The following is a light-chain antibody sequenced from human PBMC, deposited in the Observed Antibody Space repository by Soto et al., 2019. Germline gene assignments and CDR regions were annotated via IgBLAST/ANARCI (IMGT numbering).Light chain of an antibody. J-gene: IGKJ5*01. Sequence: EIVLTQSPATLSLSPGERATLSCRASQSVSSYLACYQQKPGQAPRLLIYAASNRATGIPARFSGSGSGTDFTLTISSLEPEDFAVYYCQQRSNWPPSITFGQGTRLEIK. CDR3: QQRSNWPPSIT. V-gene: IGKV3-11*01. CDR2: AAS. CDR1: QSVSSY.